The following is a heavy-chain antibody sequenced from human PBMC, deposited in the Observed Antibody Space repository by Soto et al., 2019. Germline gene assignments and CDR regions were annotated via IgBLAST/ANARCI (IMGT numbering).Heavy chain of an antibody. CDR2: INHSGST. CDR1: GGSFSGYY. V-gene: IGHV4-34*01. D-gene: IGHD6-13*01. CDR3: ARGYSSSYHWFDP. Sequence: SETLSLTCAVYGGSFSGYYWSWIRQPPGKGLEWIGEINHSGSTNYNPSLKSRVTISVDTSKNQFSLKLSSVTAADTAVYYCARGYSSSYHWFDPWGQGTLVTVSS. J-gene: IGHJ5*02.